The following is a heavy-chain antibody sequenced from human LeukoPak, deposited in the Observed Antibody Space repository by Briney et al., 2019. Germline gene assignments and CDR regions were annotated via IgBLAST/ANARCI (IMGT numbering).Heavy chain of an antibody. D-gene: IGHD2-15*01. CDR3: ARSGRISDSHWFDP. CDR1: GYTFTGYY. J-gene: IGHJ5*02. Sequence: GASVTVSCKASGYTFTGYYMHWVRQAPGQGLEWMGWINPSSGGTNYAQKFQGRVTMTRDTSISTAYMELSRLRSDDTAVYYCARSGRISDSHWFDPWGQGTLVTVSS. V-gene: IGHV1-2*02. CDR2: INPSSGGT.